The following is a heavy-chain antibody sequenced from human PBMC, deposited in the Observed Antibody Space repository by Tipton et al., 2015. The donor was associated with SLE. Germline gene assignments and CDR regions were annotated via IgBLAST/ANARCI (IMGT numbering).Heavy chain of an antibody. Sequence: TLSLTCTVSGGSISSYYWTWIRQPPGKGLECIGYIYYSGSTNYNPSLKSRVTISVDTSKNQFSLKLSSVTAADTAVYYCAREAQPGAFDIWGQGTMVTVSS. J-gene: IGHJ3*02. D-gene: IGHD5-18*01. CDR2: IYYSGST. V-gene: IGHV4-59*01. CDR3: AREAQPGAFDI. CDR1: GGSISSYY.